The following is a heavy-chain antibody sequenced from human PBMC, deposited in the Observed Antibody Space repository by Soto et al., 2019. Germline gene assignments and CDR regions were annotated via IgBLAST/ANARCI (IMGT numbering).Heavy chain of an antibody. V-gene: IGHV4-4*07. CDR2: ISTSGST. D-gene: IGHD3-22*01. CDR1: GGSISSYY. J-gene: IGHJ4*02. CDR3: AREQYYYDSSGFLMDY. Sequence: PSETLSLTCTVSGGSISSYYWSWIRQPAGKGLEWIGRISTSGSTNYNPSLKSRVTISVDTSKNQFSLKLSSVIAADTAVYYCAREQYYYDSSGFLMDYWGQGTLVTVSS.